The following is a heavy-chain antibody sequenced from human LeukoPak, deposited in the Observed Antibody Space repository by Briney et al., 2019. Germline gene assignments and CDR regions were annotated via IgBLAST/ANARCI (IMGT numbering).Heavy chain of an antibody. CDR1: GYTFSGYY. V-gene: IGHV1-2*02. CDR3: ARDPGDIVGATTWFDP. J-gene: IGHJ5*02. Sequence: GASVKVSCKASGYTFSGYYMHWVRQAPGQGLEWMGWINPNSGGTNYAQKFQGRVTMTRDTSISTAYMELSRLRSDDTAVYYGARDPGDIVGATTWFDPWGQGTLVTVSS. D-gene: IGHD1-26*01. CDR2: INPNSGGT.